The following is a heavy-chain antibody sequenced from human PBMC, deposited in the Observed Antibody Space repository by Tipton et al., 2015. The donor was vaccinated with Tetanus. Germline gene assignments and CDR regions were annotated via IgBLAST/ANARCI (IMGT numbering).Heavy chain of an antibody. J-gene: IGHJ4*02. CDR3: ARPGVGGYTGFYFDF. D-gene: IGHD5-12*01. CDR2: IYYSGSS. CDR1: GGPVSSSNW. V-gene: IGHV4-4*02. Sequence: TLSLTCDVSGGPVSSSNWWSWVRQAPGKGLEWIGEIYYSGSSYYNPTLKSRVTISVDTSKNQFSLKLDSATAADAAVYYCARPGVGGYTGFYFDFWGQGTVVTVSS.